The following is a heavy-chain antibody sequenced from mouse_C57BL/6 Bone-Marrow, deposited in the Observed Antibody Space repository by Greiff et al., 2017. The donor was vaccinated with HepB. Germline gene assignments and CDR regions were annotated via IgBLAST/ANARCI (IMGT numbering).Heavy chain of an antibody. Sequence: VQLQQSGAELARPGASVKLSCKASGYTFTSYGISWVKQRTGQGLEWIGEIYPRSGNTYYNEKFKGKATLTADKYSSTAYMEIRSLTSEDSAVYFCARGAYWGQGTLVTVSA. J-gene: IGHJ3*01. CDR2: IYPRSGNT. CDR1: GYTFTSYG. V-gene: IGHV1-81*01. CDR3: ARGAY.